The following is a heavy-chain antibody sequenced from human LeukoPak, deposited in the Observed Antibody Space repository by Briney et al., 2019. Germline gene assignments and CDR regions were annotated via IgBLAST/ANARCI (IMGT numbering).Heavy chain of an antibody. CDR1: GYRFTSYW. CDR3: ARGRNCNNGGCRNWFDP. V-gene: IGHV5-51*01. Sequence: GESLKISCKGSGYRFTSYWIGWVRQMPGKGLEWMGNIYPGDSDTRYSPSFQGQVTISADKSISTAYLQWNSLKASDTAMYYCARGRNCNNGGCRNWFDPWGQGTLVTVSS. J-gene: IGHJ5*02. D-gene: IGHD2-8*01. CDR2: IYPGDSDT.